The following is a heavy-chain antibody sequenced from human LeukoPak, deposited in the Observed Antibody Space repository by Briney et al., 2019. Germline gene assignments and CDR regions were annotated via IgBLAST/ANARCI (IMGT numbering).Heavy chain of an antibody. J-gene: IGHJ4*02. V-gene: IGHV4-34*01. CDR1: GGSFSGYY. CDR2: INHSGST. Sequence: SETLSLTCAVYGGSFSGYYWSWIRQPPGKGLEWIGEINHSGSTNYNPSLKSRVTISVDTSKNQFSLKLSSVTAADTAVYYCARARTRYYYDSSGSLDYWGQGILVTVSS. D-gene: IGHD3-22*01. CDR3: ARARTRYYYDSSGSLDY.